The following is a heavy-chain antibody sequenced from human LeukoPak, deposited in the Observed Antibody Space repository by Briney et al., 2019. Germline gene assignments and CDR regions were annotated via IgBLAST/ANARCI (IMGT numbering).Heavy chain of an antibody. Sequence: PGGSQRLSCAASGFTFSSYWMHWVRQPPGKGLVWVSRISSDGSSTNYADSVKGRFTISRDNAKNTLYLQMNSLRAEDTAVYYCASAPFSSSSCWGQGTLVTVSS. D-gene: IGHD2-2*01. V-gene: IGHV3-74*01. CDR1: GFTFSSYW. J-gene: IGHJ4*02. CDR3: ASAPFSSSSC. CDR2: ISSDGSST.